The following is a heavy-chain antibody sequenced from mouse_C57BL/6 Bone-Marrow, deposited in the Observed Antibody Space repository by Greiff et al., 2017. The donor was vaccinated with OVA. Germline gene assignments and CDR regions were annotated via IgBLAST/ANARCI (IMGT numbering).Heavy chain of an antibody. CDR1: GFNIKDDY. D-gene: IGHD2-4*01. V-gene: IGHV14-4*01. CDR3: TTGYYDYDRFAY. Sequence: EVKLLESGAELVRPGASVKLSCTASGFNIKDDYMHWVKQRPEQGLEWIGWIDPENGDTEYASKFQGKATITADTSSNTAYLQRSSLTSEDTAVYYCTTGYYDYDRFAYWGQGTLVTVSA. J-gene: IGHJ3*01. CDR2: IDPENGDT.